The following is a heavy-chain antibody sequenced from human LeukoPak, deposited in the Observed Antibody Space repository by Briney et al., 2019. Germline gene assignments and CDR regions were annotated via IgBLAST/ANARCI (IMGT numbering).Heavy chain of an antibody. Sequence: ASVKVSCKASGYTFTSYGISGVRQAPGQGLEWMGWISAYNGNTNYAQKLQGRVTMTTDTSTSTAYMELRSLRSDDTAVYYCARVKYCTNGVCYHFDYWGQGTLVTVSS. CDR3: ARVKYCTNGVCYHFDY. V-gene: IGHV1-18*01. D-gene: IGHD2-8*01. CDR1: GYTFTSYG. J-gene: IGHJ4*02. CDR2: ISAYNGNT.